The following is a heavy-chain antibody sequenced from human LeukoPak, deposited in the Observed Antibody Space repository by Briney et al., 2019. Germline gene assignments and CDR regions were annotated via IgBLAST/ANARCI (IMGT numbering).Heavy chain of an antibody. Sequence: ASVKVSCKASGYTFTSYGISWVRQAPGQGLEWMGWISAYNGNTNYAQKLQGRVTMTTDTSTSTAYMELRSLRSEDTAVYYCARDPRKLGNGYYMDVWGKGTTVTVSS. CDR1: GYTFTSYG. CDR3: ARDPRKLGNGYYMDV. J-gene: IGHJ6*03. D-gene: IGHD2-8*01. CDR2: ISAYNGNT. V-gene: IGHV1-18*01.